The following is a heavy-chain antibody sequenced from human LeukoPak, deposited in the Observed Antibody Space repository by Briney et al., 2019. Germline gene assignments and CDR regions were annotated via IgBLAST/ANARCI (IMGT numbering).Heavy chain of an antibody. V-gene: IGHV5-51*01. CDR3: ARRSYYSTSCYGYWFDS. J-gene: IGHJ5*01. D-gene: IGHD2-2*01. CDR1: GYRFTDYW. CDR2: IYPGDSDS. Sequence: GESLKISCKGSGYRFTDYWIAWVRQMPGKGLEWMGIIYPGDSDSRYSPSFQGQVTLSADKSISTAYLQWSSLKASDTAMYYCARRSYYSTSCYGYWFDSWGQGTLVTVSS.